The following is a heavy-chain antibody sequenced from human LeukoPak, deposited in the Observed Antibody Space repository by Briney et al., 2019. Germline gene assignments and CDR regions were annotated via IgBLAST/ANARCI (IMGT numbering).Heavy chain of an antibody. Sequence: SETLSLTCTVSGGSISSSSYYWGWIRQPPGKGLEWIGEINHSGSTNYNPSLKSRVTISVDTSKNQFSLKLSSVTAADTAVYYCARGRPYCSGGSCYGVWFGPWGQGTLVTVSS. D-gene: IGHD2-15*01. J-gene: IGHJ5*02. V-gene: IGHV4-39*07. CDR3: ARGRPYCSGGSCYGVWFGP. CDR2: INHSGST. CDR1: GGSISSSSYY.